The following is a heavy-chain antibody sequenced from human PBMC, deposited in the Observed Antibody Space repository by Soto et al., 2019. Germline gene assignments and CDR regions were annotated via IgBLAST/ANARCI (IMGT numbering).Heavy chain of an antibody. CDR2: IIPIFGTA. J-gene: IGHJ6*02. Sequence: GASVKVSCKASGGTFSSYAISWVRQAPGQGLEWMGGIIPIFGTANYAQKFQGRVTITADESTSTAYMELSSLRSEDTAVYYCARGRTGDGYMPIYYYYYGMDVWGQGTTVTVSS. D-gene: IGHD2-21*01. V-gene: IGHV1-69*13. CDR3: ARGRTGDGYMPIYYYYYGMDV. CDR1: GGTFSSYA.